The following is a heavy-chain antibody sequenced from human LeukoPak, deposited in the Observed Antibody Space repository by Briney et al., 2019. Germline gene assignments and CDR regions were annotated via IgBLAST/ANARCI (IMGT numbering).Heavy chain of an antibody. Sequence: ADTLSLTCTVSGGSISSSSYYWGWIRQPPGKGLEWIGSIYYSGSTHYNPSLKSRVTISVDTSKNQFSLKLSSVTAADTAVYYCARDSGYSGYSDYWGQGTLVTVSS. CDR3: ARDSGYSGYSDY. CDR2: IYYSGST. V-gene: IGHV4-39*02. D-gene: IGHD5-12*01. CDR1: GGSISSSSYY. J-gene: IGHJ4*02.